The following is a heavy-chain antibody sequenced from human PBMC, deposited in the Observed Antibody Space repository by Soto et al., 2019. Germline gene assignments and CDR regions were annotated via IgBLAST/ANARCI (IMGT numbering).Heavy chain of an antibody. Sequence: SETLSLTCTVSGGSVSDGNYYWSWIRQPPGKGLEWIGYIYYSGRTNYNPSLKSRVTISIDTSKNEFSLKLTSVTAADTAVYFWAKITPHSNSYYFDYWGQGTLVTVS. D-gene: IGHD6-13*01. CDR2: IYYSGRT. J-gene: IGHJ4*02. CDR1: GGSVSDGNYY. V-gene: IGHV4-61*01. CDR3: AKITPHSNSYYFDY.